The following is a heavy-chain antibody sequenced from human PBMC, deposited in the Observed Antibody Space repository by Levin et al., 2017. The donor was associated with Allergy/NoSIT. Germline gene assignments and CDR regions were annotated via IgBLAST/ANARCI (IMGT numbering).Heavy chain of an antibody. J-gene: IGHJ4*02. CDR2: ISPILDMP. Sequence: SVKVSCKASGATFSSYSISWVRQAPGQGLEWMGRISPILDMPHYAPKFQGRVAITADKSTSTVYLEVSSLRSEDTAVYYCAKSGSYTDYWGQGTLVTVSS. D-gene: IGHD3-10*01. CDR1: GATFSSYS. V-gene: IGHV1-69*02. CDR3: AKSGSYTDY.